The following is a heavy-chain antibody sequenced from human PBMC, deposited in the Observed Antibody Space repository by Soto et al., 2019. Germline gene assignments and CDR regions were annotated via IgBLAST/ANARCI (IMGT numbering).Heavy chain of an antibody. CDR1: GGSFSGYY. Sequence: PSETLSLTCAVYGGSFSGYYWSWIRQPPGKGLEWIGEINHSGSTNYNPSLKSRVTISVDTSKNQFSLKLSSVTAADTAVYYCATLHFYGDKRYHFGYWGQGTLVTVSS. CDR2: INHSGST. CDR3: ATLHFYGDKRYHFGY. J-gene: IGHJ4*02. D-gene: IGHD4-17*01. V-gene: IGHV4-34*01.